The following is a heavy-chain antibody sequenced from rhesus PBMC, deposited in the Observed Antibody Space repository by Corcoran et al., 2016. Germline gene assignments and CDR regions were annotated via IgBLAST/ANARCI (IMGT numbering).Heavy chain of an antibody. V-gene: IGHV4-160*01. J-gene: IGHJ5-1*01. CDR2: MYGSGGST. Sequence: QVQLQESGPGLVKPSETLSLTCAVSGGSIRSTYWSWIRQAPGKGLEWIGRMYGSGGSTEYNPALKGRVTISTDTSKNQFSLKLSGGTAADTAVDYCARDRSVNRFDVWGPGVLVTVSS. CDR1: GGSIRSTY. D-gene: IGHD6-13*01. CDR3: ARDRSVNRFDV.